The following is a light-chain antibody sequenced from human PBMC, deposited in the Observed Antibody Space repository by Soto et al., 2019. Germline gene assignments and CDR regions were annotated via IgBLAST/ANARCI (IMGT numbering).Light chain of an antibody. J-gene: IGLJ3*02. CDR3: QSYDSSLSGSV. V-gene: IGLV2-14*01. Sequence: QSALTQPASVSGSPGQSITISCTGTSSDIGTYDYVSWYQQHPGKAPKLMIYEVINRPSGISNRFSGSKSGNTASLAITGLQAEDEADYYCQSYDSSLSGSVFGGGTKLTVL. CDR1: SSDIGTYDY. CDR2: EVI.